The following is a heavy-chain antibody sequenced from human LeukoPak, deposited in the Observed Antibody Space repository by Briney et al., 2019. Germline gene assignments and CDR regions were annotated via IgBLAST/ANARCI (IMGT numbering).Heavy chain of an antibody. CDR1: GGSISSSSYY. J-gene: IGHJ5*02. CDR3: ARESYCSGGSCAYNWFDP. Sequence: SETLSLTCTVSGGSISSSSYYWGWIRQPPGKGLEWIGSIHYSGSTNYNPSLKSRVTMSVDTSKNQFSLKLSSVTAADTAVYYCARESYCSGGSCAYNWFDPWGQGTLVTVSS. V-gene: IGHV4-39*07. D-gene: IGHD2-15*01. CDR2: IHYSGST.